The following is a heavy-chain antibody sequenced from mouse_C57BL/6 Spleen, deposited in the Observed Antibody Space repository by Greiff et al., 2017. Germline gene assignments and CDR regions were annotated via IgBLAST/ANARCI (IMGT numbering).Heavy chain of an antibody. CDR3: VLLRYFDV. J-gene: IGHJ1*03. CDR1: GYPFTDYN. CDR2: INPNNGGT. D-gene: IGHD2-3*01. Sequence: EVKLMESGPELVKPGASVKIPCKASGYPFTDYNMDWVKQSHGKSLKWIGDINPNNGGTIYNQKFKGKATLTVDKSSSTAYMELRSLTSEDTAVYYCVLLRYFDVWGTGTTVTVSS. V-gene: IGHV1-18*01.